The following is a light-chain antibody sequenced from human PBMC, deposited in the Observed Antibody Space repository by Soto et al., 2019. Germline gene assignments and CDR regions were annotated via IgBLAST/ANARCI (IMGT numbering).Light chain of an antibody. J-gene: IGKJ5*01. V-gene: IGKV3-11*01. CDR2: DAS. Sequence: VVLTQSRATLSLSPGETAPLSCRTIVSVSVYLDWYQQKPGQAPRLLISDASNRATGIPARFSGSGSGTDFTLTISSLEPEDFAVYYCHQRQYWPPITFGQGTRLAI. CDR1: VSVSVY. CDR3: HQRQYWPPIT.